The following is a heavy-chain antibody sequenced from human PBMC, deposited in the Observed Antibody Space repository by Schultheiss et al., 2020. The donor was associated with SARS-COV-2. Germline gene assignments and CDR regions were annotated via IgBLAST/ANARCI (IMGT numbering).Heavy chain of an antibody. D-gene: IGHD6-19*01. Sequence: ASVKVSCKASGYTFTSYGISWVRQAPGQGLEWMGWISAYNGNTNYAQKLQGRVTMTTDTSTSTAYMELRSLRSDDTAVYYLARDQSAVAVGENWFDPWGQGTLVTVSS. J-gene: IGHJ5*02. V-gene: IGHV1-18*01. CDR2: ISAYNGNT. CDR1: GYTFTSYG. CDR3: ARDQSAVAVGENWFDP.